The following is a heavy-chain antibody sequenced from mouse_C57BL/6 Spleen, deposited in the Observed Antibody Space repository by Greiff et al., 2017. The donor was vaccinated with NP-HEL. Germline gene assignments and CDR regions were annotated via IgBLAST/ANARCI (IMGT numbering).Heavy chain of an antibody. CDR2: INPNYGTT. CDR1: GYSFTDYN. D-gene: IGHD1-1*01. V-gene: IGHV1-39*01. J-gene: IGHJ4*01. Sequence: EVQLQQSGPELVKPGASVKISCKASGYSFTDYNMNWVKQSNGQSLEWIGVINPNYGTTCYNQKFKGKATLTVDQSSSTAYMQLNSLTSEDSAVYYCARYYYGSSYDYYAMDYWGQGTSVTVSS. CDR3: ARYYYGSSYDYYAMDY.